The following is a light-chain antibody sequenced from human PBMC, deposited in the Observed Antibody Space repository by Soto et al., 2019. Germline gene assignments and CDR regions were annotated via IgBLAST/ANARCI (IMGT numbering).Light chain of an antibody. CDR2: DAS. CDR3: QQLET. V-gene: IGKV1-5*01. J-gene: IGKJ1*01. Sequence: DIQMTQSPSTLSASVGDRVTITCRASQSISSWLAWYQQKPGKAPKLLIYDASSLESGVSSRFSGSGSGTEFTLTISSLQPDDFATYYCQQLETFGQGTKVEIK. CDR1: QSISSW.